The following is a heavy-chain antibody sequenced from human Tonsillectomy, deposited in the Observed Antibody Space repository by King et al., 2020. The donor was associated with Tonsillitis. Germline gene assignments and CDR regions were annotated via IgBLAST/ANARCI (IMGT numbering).Heavy chain of an antibody. J-gene: IGHJ4*02. CDR2: IRSKANSYAT. V-gene: IGHV3-73*01. CDR1: GFTFSGSA. Sequence: VQLVEAGGGLVQPGGSLKLSCAASGFTFSGSAMHWVRQASGKGLEWVGRIRSKANSYATAYAASVKGRFTISGDDSKNTAYLQMNSLKTEDTAVYYCTSHHGYSYGSFDYWGQGTLVTVSS. D-gene: IGHD5-18*01. CDR3: TSHHGYSYGSFDY.